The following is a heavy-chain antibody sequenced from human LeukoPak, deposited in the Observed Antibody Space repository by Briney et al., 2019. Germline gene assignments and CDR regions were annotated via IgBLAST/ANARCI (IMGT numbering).Heavy chain of an antibody. V-gene: IGHV3-30*18. J-gene: IGHJ4*02. CDR1: GFSFNNYA. CDR3: VKEGVEYSYSYGDY. CDR2: ISYDGGDK. Sequence: GGSLRLSCAASGFSFNNYAMYWVRQAPGKGLEWAALISYDGGDKYYAESMKGRITISRDNAENTLYLQMNNLRPDDTAFYFCVKEGVEYSYSYGDYWGQGTLVTVSS. D-gene: IGHD3-16*01.